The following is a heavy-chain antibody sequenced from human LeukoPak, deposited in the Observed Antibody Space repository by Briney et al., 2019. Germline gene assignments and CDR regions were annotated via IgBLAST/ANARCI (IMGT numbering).Heavy chain of an antibody. CDR1: GGSISSYY. D-gene: IGHD5-24*01. Sequence: SETLSLTCTVSGGSISSYYWSWIRQPPGKGLEWIGYIYTSGSTNYNPSLKSRVTISVDTSKNQFSLKLSSVTAADTAVYYCARRPRDGYNYFDYWGQGTLVTVSS. J-gene: IGHJ4*02. CDR2: IYTSGST. V-gene: IGHV4-4*09. CDR3: ARRPRDGYNYFDY.